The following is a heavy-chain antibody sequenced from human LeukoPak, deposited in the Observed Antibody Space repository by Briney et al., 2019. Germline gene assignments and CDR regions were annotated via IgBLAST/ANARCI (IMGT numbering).Heavy chain of an antibody. CDR2: VNRDGTEK. V-gene: IGHV3-7*04. CDR1: GFNSSDSR. Sequence: GGSLRRSGVTSGFNSSDSRMTWVRHAPGKGLQWVANVNRDGTEKHFLDSVEGRFTVSRYNAKKSLYLQMSSLRPQDTAVYFCVRGDWYFESWGQGTLVTVSS. J-gene: IGHJ4*02. D-gene: IGHD2-21*01. CDR3: VRGDWYFES.